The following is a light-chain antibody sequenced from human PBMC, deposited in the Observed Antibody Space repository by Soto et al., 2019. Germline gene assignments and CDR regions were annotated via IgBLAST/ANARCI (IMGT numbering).Light chain of an antibody. V-gene: IGKV1-39*01. Sequence: DIQMTQSPSSLSASVGDRVTITCRASQTIYSYLTWYQQKPGKAPELLIYAASTLQSGVPSRFSDSGSGTDFTLTISSLQPEDFATYYCQQSYSTPLTFGGGTKVEI. CDR1: QTIYSY. CDR3: QQSYSTPLT. CDR2: AAS. J-gene: IGKJ4*01.